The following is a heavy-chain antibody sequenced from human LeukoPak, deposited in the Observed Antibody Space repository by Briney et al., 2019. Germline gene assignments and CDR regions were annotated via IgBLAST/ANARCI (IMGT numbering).Heavy chain of an antibody. CDR1: GFTLSSYA. V-gene: IGHV3-23*01. J-gene: IGHJ6*02. CDR3: AKGPKGSSSWLKDYGMDV. D-gene: IGHD6-13*01. Sequence: PGGSLRLSCAASGFTLSSYAMSWVSQAPGKGLEWDSAISGSGGSTYYADSAKGRFTISRDNSKNTLYLQMNGLRAEDTAVYYCAKGPKGSSSWLKDYGMDVWDHGTTVTVSS. CDR2: ISGSGGST.